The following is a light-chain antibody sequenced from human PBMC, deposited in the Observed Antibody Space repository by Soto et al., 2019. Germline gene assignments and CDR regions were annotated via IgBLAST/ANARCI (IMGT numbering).Light chain of an antibody. CDR3: CSYAPSRTLL. CDR1: SSDVGTYNL. CDR2: EGN. J-gene: IGLJ2*01. Sequence: QSALTQPASVSGSPGESITISCTGTSSDVGTYNLVTWYQQHPGRVPKLILYEGNKRPSGVSSRVSASKSGNTASLTISGLQAEDEADYFCCSYAPSRTLLFGGGTKLTVL. V-gene: IGLV2-23*01.